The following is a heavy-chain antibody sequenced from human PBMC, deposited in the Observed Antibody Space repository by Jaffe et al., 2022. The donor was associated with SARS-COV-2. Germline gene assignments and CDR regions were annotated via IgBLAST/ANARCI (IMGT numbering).Heavy chain of an antibody. V-gene: IGHV3-43*02. CDR1: GFTFDDYA. J-gene: IGHJ6*02. CDR3: AKAIRGTGYSSSWSDYYYGMDV. Sequence: EVQLVESGGGVVQPGGSLRLSCAASGFTFDDYAMHWVRQAPGKGLEWVSLISGDGGSTYYADSVKGRFTISRDNSKNSLYLQMNSLRTEDTALYYCAKAIRGTGYSSSWSDYYYGMDVWGQGTTVTVSS. CDR2: ISGDGGST. D-gene: IGHD6-13*01.